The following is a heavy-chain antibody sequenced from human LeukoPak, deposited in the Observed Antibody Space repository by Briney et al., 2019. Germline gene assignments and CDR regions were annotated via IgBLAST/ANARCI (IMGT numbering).Heavy chain of an antibody. CDR3: AATMVRGVHTHFDY. Sequence: SEPLSLTCTVSGGSVSSGSYYWSWIRQPPGKGLEWIGYVYYSGSTNYNPSLKSRVTISVDTSKNQFSLKLSSVTAADTAVYYCAATMVRGVHTHFDYWGQGTLVTVSS. D-gene: IGHD3-10*01. V-gene: IGHV4-61*01. CDR2: VYYSGST. J-gene: IGHJ4*02. CDR1: GGSVSSGSYY.